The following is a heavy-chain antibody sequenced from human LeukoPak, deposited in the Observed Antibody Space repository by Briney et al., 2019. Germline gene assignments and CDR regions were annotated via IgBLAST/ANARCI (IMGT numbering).Heavy chain of an antibody. J-gene: IGHJ4*02. D-gene: IGHD4-17*01. CDR1: GFTVTDNY. CDR3: ARTNPVYGDYDY. CDR2: IYPDGRT. V-gene: IGHV3-53*01. Sequence: GGSLRLSCAVSGFTVTDNYMSWVRQAPGKGLQWVSVIYPDGRTYYADSVKGRFTISRDISRNTLLLQMKSLRPDDTAVHYCARTNPVYGDYDYWGQGTLVTVSS.